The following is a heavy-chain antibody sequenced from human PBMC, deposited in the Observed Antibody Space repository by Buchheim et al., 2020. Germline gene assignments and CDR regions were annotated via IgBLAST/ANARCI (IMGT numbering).Heavy chain of an antibody. D-gene: IGHD4-17*01. CDR1: GYTFTSYD. CDR3: ARDPREHDYGDYVGDYYYYYGMDV. J-gene: IGHJ6*02. CDR2: MNPNSGNT. V-gene: IGHV1-8*01. Sequence: QVQLVQSGAEVKKPGASVKVSCKASGYTFTSYDINWVRQATGQGLEWMGWMNPNSGNTGYAQKFQGRVTMTRNTSISTAYMELSSLRSEDTAVYYCARDPREHDYGDYVGDYYYYYGMDVWGQGTT.